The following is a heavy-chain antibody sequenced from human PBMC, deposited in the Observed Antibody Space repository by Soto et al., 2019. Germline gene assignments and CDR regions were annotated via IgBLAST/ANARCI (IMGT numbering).Heavy chain of an antibody. Sequence: SSETLSLTCTVSGGSISSGGYYWSWIRQHPGKGLEWIGYIYYSGSTYYNPSLKSRVTISVDTSKNQFSLKLSSVTAADTAVYYCARDKIDYYDSSGYRRDAFDIWGQGTMVTVSS. J-gene: IGHJ3*02. V-gene: IGHV4-31*03. CDR3: ARDKIDYYDSSGYRRDAFDI. D-gene: IGHD3-22*01. CDR2: IYYSGST. CDR1: GGSISSGGYY.